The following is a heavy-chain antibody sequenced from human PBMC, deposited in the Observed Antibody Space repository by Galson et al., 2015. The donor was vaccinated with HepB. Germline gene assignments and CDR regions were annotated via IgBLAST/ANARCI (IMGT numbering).Heavy chain of an antibody. Sequence: SLRLSCAASGFTFSDYYMNWIRQAPGKGLEWVSYISSSSRYKNYADSVKGRFTISRDNAKNSLYLQMNSLRAEDTAVYYCARVGNLYGYSSGLYFDYWGQGTLVTVSS. CDR2: ISSSSRYK. D-gene: IGHD6-19*01. CDR3: ARVGNLYGYSSGLYFDY. CDR1: GFTFSDYY. V-gene: IGHV3-11*05. J-gene: IGHJ4*02.